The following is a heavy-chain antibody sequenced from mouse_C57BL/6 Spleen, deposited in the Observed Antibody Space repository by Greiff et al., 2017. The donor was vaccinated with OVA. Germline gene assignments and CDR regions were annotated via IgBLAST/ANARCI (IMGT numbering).Heavy chain of an antibody. Sequence: QVQLQQPGAELVKPGASVKLSCKASGYTFTSYWMHWVKQRPGQGLEWIGMIHPNSGSTNFNEKFKSKATLTVDKSSSTAYMQLSSLTSEDSAVYYCARTLDYAMDYWGQGTSVTVSS. CDR2: IHPNSGST. CDR3: ARTLDYAMDY. J-gene: IGHJ4*01. CDR1: GYTFTSYW. V-gene: IGHV1-64*01. D-gene: IGHD2-10*02.